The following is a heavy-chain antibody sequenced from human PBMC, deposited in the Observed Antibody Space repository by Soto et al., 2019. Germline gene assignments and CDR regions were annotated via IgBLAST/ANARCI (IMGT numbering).Heavy chain of an antibody. CDR3: ARATSSWLDNWFDP. Sequence: PSETLSLTCTVSGGSISSYYWSWIRQPPGKGLEWIGYIYYSGSTNYNPSLKSRVTISVDTSKNQFSLKLSSVTAADTAVYYCARATSSWLDNWFDPWGQGTLVTVSS. J-gene: IGHJ5*02. D-gene: IGHD6-13*01. CDR1: GGSISSYY. V-gene: IGHV4-59*01. CDR2: IYYSGST.